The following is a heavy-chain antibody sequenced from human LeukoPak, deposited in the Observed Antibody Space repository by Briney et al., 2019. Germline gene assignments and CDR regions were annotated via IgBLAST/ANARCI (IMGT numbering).Heavy chain of an antibody. CDR2: IYSGGST. D-gene: IGHD5-12*01. V-gene: IGHV3-66*01. CDR3: ARESLSATPIFDF. Sequence: GGSLRLSCAASGFTVSSNYMSWVRQAPGKGLEWVSVIYSGGSTYYADSVKGRFTISRDNSKNTLYLQMNSLRAEDTAVYYCARESLSATPIFDFWGRGTLVTVSS. CDR1: GFTVSSNY. J-gene: IGHJ4*02.